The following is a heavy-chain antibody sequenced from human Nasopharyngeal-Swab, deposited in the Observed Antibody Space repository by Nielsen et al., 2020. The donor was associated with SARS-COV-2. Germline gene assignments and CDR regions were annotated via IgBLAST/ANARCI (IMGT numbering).Heavy chain of an antibody. J-gene: IGHJ4*02. V-gene: IGHV3-21*01. CDR3: SRANYYDDY. CDR2: ISSSSSSM. D-gene: IGHD3-22*01. Sequence: IRQPPGKGLEWVSSISSSSSSMFYADSVRGRFTISRDNAKNSLYLQMNSLRAEDTAVYYCSRANYYDDYWGQGTLVTVSS.